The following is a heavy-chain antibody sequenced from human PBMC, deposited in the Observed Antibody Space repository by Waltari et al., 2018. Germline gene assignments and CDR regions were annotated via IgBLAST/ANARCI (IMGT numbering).Heavy chain of an antibody. J-gene: IGHJ4*02. CDR2: INHSGST. CDR3: ATDSSGYPYYFDY. Sequence: QVQLQQWGAGLLKPSETLSLTCAVYGGSFSGYYWSWTRQPPGKGLEWIGEINHSGSTNYNPSLKSRVTISVDTSKNQFSLKLSSVTAADTAVYYCATDSSGYPYYFDYWGQGTLVTVSS. D-gene: IGHD3-22*01. CDR1: GGSFSGYY. V-gene: IGHV4-34*01.